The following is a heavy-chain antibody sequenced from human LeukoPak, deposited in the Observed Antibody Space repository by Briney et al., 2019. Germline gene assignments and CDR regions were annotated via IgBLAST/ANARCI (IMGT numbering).Heavy chain of an antibody. CDR2: ISWNSGSI. V-gene: IGHV3-9*03. CDR1: GFTFDDYA. CDR3: ARRTGTGPFDY. J-gene: IGHJ4*02. D-gene: IGHD1-7*01. Sequence: PGGSLRLSCAASGFTFDDYAMHWVRQAPGKGLEWVSGISWNSGSIGYADSVKGRFTISRDNAKNSLYLQMNSLRAEDMALYYCARRTGTGPFDYWGQGTLVTVSS.